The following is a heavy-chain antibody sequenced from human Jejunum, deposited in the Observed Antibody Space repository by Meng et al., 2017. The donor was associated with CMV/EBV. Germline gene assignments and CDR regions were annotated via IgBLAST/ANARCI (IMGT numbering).Heavy chain of an antibody. Sequence: SGFNFSNYAMRWGRQAPGKGLEWVSGITGSGSTTYYADSVKGRFTISRDNSKNTLYLQMNSLRVEDTAVYYCAKTVLVAGTTYFDYWGQGTLVTVSS. J-gene: IGHJ4*02. CDR2: ITGSGSTT. CDR1: GFNFSNYA. V-gene: IGHV3-23*01. CDR3: AKTVLVAGTTYFDY. D-gene: IGHD6-19*01.